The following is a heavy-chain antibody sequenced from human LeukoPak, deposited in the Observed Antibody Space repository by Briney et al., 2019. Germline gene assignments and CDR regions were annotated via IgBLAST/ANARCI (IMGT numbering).Heavy chain of an antibody. CDR1: GLTFSSYW. CDR3: GSDGTPFDH. CDR2: IKQDGSEK. Sequence: GGSLRLSCAAYGLTFSSYWMSWVRQAPGKGLEWVANIKQDGSEKYYVDSVKGRFTISRDNAKKSLYLQMNSLRAEDTAVYYCGSDGTPFDHWGQGTLVTVSS. D-gene: IGHD1-1*01. J-gene: IGHJ4*02. V-gene: IGHV3-7*04.